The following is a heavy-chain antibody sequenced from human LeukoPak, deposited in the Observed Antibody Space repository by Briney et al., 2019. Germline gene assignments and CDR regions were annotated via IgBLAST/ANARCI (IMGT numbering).Heavy chain of an antibody. D-gene: IGHD4-11*01. J-gene: IGHJ4*02. CDR1: GFTFSSYN. V-gene: IGHV3-21*01. Sequence: GGSLRLSCAASGFTFSSYNMNWVRQAPGKGLELVSSITSSNYIYYADSVKGRFTISRDNAKNSLYLQMNSLRAEDTAVYYCASPFYSNYDPFDYWGQGTLVTVSS. CDR2: ITSSNYI. CDR3: ASPFYSNYDPFDY.